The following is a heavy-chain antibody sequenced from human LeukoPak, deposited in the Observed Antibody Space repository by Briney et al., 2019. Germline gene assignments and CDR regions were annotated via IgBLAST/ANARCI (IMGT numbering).Heavy chain of an antibody. Sequence: TPSETLSLTCAVYGGFFSGYYWSWIRQPPGKGLEWIGEINHSGSTNYNPSLKSRVTISVDTSKNQFSLKLSSVTAADTTVYYCARHDLTTGHWFDPWGQGTLVTVSS. D-gene: IGHD1-1*01. CDR2: INHSGST. V-gene: IGHV4-34*01. J-gene: IGHJ5*02. CDR3: ARHDLTTGHWFDP. CDR1: GGFFSGYY.